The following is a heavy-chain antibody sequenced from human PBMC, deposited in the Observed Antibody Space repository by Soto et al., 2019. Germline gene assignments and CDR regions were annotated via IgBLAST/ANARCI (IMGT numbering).Heavy chain of an antibody. CDR1: GGSISSYY. CDR3: ARRKLSGSYYYYYMDV. CDR2: IYYSGST. D-gene: IGHD2-15*01. Sequence: SETLSLTCTVSGGSISSYYWSWIRQPPGKGLEWIGYIYYSGSTNYNPSLKSRVTISVDTSKNQFSLKLSSVTAADTAVYYCARRKLSGSYYYYYMDVWGKGTTVTVSS. J-gene: IGHJ6*03. V-gene: IGHV4-59*08.